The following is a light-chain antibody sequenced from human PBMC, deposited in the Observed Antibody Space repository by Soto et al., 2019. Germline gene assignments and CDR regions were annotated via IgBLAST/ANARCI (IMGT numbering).Light chain of an antibody. Sequence: EIVLTQSPGTLSSSPGERATLSCRASQSVSNSYLAWYQQRSGQAPRLLIYGASRRATGIPDRFSGSGSGTDFTLTISRLEPEDFAVYYCQQYGSSVDTFGPGTKVDIK. J-gene: IGKJ3*01. CDR1: QSVSNSY. CDR2: GAS. V-gene: IGKV3-20*01. CDR3: QQYGSSVDT.